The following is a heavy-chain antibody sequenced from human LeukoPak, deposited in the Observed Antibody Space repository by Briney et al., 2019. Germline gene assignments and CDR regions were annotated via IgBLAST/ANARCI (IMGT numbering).Heavy chain of an antibody. V-gene: IGHV1-8*01. J-gene: IGHJ4*02. CDR2: MNPNSGNT. D-gene: IGHD4-23*01. Sequence: ASVKVSCKASGYTFTSYDINWVRQATGQGLEWMGWMNPNSGNTGYAQKFQGRVTMTRNTSISTAYMELSSLRSEDTAVYYCAVNAKPDDYGGNFAEYWGQGTLVTVPS. CDR1: GYTFTSYD. CDR3: AVNAKPDDYGGNFAEY.